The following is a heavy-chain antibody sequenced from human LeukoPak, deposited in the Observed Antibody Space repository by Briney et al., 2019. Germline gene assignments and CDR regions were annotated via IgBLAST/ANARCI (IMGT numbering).Heavy chain of an antibody. V-gene: IGHV3-23*01. CDR2: IGGSGDIT. Sequence: PGGSLRLSCAASGFTFSSYAMSWVRQAPGKGLEWVSGIGGSGDITYYADSVKGRFTISRDNFKNTLYLQMNSLRAEDAAVYYCAKDLGYTYGRFDYWGQGTLVTVSS. CDR1: GFTFSSYA. J-gene: IGHJ4*02. D-gene: IGHD5-18*01. CDR3: AKDLGYTYGRFDY.